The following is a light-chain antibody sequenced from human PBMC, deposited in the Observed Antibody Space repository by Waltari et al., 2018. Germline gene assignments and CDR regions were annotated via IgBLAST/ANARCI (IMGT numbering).Light chain of an antibody. CDR3: QQYLSWSSLT. V-gene: IGKV3D-15*01. J-gene: IGKJ4*01. CDR1: RSVNNY. Sequence: MLIATSPVIVCVSPAQRGTLSCSVSRSVNNYLAWYQQKPGQAPRLLIYGASTRATDIPARFSGSGSGTEFTLTISSLQSEDFALYFCQQYLSWSSLTFGGGTKVEIK. CDR2: GAS.